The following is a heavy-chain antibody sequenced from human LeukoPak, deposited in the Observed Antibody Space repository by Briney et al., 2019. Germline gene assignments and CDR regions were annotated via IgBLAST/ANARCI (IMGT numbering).Heavy chain of an antibody. CDR1: GFTFSGSA. J-gene: IGHJ4*02. V-gene: IGHV3-48*04. CDR3: ATDSPETAAFDY. D-gene: IGHD1-1*01. Sequence: PGGSLKLSCEASGFTFSGSAMHWVRQAPGKGLEWVSYIVGSSRNIYYADSVKGRFTISRDNAKNSLYLQMDSLRAEDTAVYRCATDSPETAAFDYWGQGTLVTVSS. CDR2: IVGSSRNI.